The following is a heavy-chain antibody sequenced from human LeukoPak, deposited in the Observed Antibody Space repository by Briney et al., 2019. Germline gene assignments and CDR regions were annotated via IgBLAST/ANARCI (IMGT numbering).Heavy chain of an antibody. D-gene: IGHD2-15*01. CDR2: IKSKTDGGTT. CDR1: GFTFSNAW. CDR3: TTIRSRFIVVVVAAYYYYMDV. Sequence: GGSLRLSCAASGFTFSNAWMSWVRQAPGKGLEWVGRIKSKTDGGTTDYAAPVKGRFTISRDDSENTLYLQMNSLKTEDTAVYYCTTIRSRFIVVVVAAYYYYMDVWGKGTTVTVSS. J-gene: IGHJ6*03. V-gene: IGHV3-15*01.